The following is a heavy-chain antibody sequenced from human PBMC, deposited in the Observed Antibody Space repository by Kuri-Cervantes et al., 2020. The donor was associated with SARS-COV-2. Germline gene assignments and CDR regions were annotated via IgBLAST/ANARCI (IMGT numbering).Heavy chain of an antibody. V-gene: IGHV1-69*05. CDR2: IIPIFGTA. CDR3: ARGPYYDSSGYHLNADY. CDR1: GGTFSSYA. D-gene: IGHD3-22*01. J-gene: IGHJ4*02. Sequence: SVKVSCKASGGTFSSYAISWVRQAPGQGLEWMGGIIPIFGTANYAQKFQGRVTMTRDTSITTAYMELSSLTSEDTAVYYCARGPYYDSSGYHLNADYWGQGTLVTVSS.